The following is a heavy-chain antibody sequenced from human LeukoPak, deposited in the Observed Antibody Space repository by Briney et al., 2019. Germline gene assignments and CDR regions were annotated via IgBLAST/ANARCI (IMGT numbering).Heavy chain of an antibody. Sequence: SQTLSLTCTVSGGSISSGSYYWSWIRQPAGKGLEWIGRIYTSGSTNYNPSLKSRVTISVDTSKNQFSLKLSSVTAADTAVYYCAREAYGSGSTHYYYYYMDVWGKGTTGTISS. CDR1: GGSISSGSYY. CDR3: AREAYGSGSTHYYYYYMDV. CDR2: IYTSGST. J-gene: IGHJ6*03. D-gene: IGHD3-10*01. V-gene: IGHV4-61*02.